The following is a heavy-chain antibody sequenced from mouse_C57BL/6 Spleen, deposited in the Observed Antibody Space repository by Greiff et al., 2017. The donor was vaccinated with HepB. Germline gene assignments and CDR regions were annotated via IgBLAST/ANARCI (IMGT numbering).Heavy chain of an antibody. D-gene: IGHD1-1*01. CDR1: GFTFSDYG. CDR3: AKARDYGSSYGAMDY. V-gene: IGHV5-17*01. CDR2: ISSGSSTI. J-gene: IGHJ4*01. Sequence: EVQVVESGGGLVKPGGSLKLSCAASGFTFSDYGMHWVRQAPEKGLEWVAYISSGSSTIYYADTVKGRFTISRDNAKNTLFLQMTSLRSEDTAMYYCAKARDYGSSYGAMDYWGQGTSVTVSS.